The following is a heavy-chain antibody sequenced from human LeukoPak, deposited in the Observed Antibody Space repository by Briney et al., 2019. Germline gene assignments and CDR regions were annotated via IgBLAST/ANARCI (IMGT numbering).Heavy chain of an antibody. J-gene: IGHJ4*02. CDR3: AKGGSSWARFDD. D-gene: IGHD6-13*01. CDR1: EFTFSTFA. CDR2: ISSSGSST. Sequence: GGSLRLSCAASEFTFSTFAMSWVRQSPGKGLEWVSTISSSGSSTYYADSVKGRFTVSRDNSRNTLYLQMNSLRAEDTAIYYCAKGGSSWARFDDWGQGTLVTVSS. V-gene: IGHV3-23*01.